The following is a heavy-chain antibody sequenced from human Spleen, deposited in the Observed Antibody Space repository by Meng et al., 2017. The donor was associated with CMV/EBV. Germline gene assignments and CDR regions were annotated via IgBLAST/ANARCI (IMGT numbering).Heavy chain of an antibody. CDR2: IRYDGSNK. CDR3: AKGEGYGDSLNYFDY. J-gene: IGHJ4*02. V-gene: IGHV3-30*02. D-gene: IGHD4-17*01. Sequence: GESLKISCAASGFTFSDYGMYWVRQAPGKGLEWVAFIRYDGSNKYYGDSVKGRFTISRDNSKNTLYLQMNNLRAEDTAVYYCAKGEGYGDSLNYFDYWGQGTLVTVSS. CDR1: GFTFSDYG.